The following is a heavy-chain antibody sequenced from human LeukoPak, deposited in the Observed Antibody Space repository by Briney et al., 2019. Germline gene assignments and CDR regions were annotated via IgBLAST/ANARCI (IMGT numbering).Heavy chain of an antibody. D-gene: IGHD3-10*01. V-gene: IGHV3-30*18. CDR3: AKDSYGSGSYYFHLDY. J-gene: IGHJ4*02. CDR1: GFTFNTYG. CDR2: ISYDGSNK. Sequence: GGSLRLSCAASGFTFNTYGMHWVRQAPGKGLEWVAVISYDGSNKYYVDSVKGRFTISRDNSKNTLYLQMNSLRGEDTAVYYCAKDSYGSGSYYFHLDYWGQGTLVTVSS.